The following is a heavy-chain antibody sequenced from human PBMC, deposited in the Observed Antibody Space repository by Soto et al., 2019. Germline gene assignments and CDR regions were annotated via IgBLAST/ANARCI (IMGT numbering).Heavy chain of an antibody. CDR3: VRATLDYYSADYFET. D-gene: IGHD3-10*01. CDR2: MNPKSGNT. J-gene: IGHJ4*02. CDR1: GYLFTEND. Sequence: SVKVSCKASGYLFTENDINWVGQATGQGPEWMGWMNPKSGNTGYAQKFQGRVSMTRXKXKTTAWMXLSSLGAEDTAVYYCVRATLDYYSADYFETWGQGTQVTVSS. V-gene: IGHV1-8*01.